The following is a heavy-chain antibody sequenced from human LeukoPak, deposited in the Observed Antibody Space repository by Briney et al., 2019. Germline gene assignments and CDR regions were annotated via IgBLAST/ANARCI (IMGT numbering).Heavy chain of an antibody. V-gene: IGHV4-4*07. Sequence: SETLSLTCTVSGGSISSYYWNWIRQPAGKGLEWIGRIYTSGSTNYNPSLKSRVTMSVDTSKNQFSLKLSSVTAADTAVYYCARDSPTAIPLNYWGQGTLVTVSS. J-gene: IGHJ4*02. CDR3: ARDSPTAIPLNY. CDR2: IYTSGST. D-gene: IGHD2-2*02. CDR1: GGSISSYY.